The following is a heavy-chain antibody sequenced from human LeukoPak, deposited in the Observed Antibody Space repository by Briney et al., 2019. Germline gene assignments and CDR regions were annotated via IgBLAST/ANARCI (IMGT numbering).Heavy chain of an antibody. D-gene: IGHD3-10*01. CDR1: GFTFSSYE. CDR3: ARAGSGYGSGSYDY. Sequence: GGSLRLSCAASGFTFSSYEMNWVRQAPGKGLEWVSYISSSGSTIYYADSVKGRFTISRDNAKNSLYLQMNSLRAEDTAVYYCARAGSGYGSGSYDYWGQGTLVTVSS. CDR2: ISSSGSTI. V-gene: IGHV3-48*03. J-gene: IGHJ4*02.